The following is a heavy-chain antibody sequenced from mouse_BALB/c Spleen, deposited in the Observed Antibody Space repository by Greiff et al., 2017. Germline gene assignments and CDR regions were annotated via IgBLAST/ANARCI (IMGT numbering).Heavy chain of an antibody. V-gene: IGHV5-6-5*01. Sequence: EVMLVESGGGLVKPGGSLKLSCAASGFTFSSYAMSWVRQTPEKRLEWVASISSGGSTYYPDSVKGRFTISRDNARNILYLQMSSLRSEDTAMYYCAREGGGVYAMDYWGQGTSVTVSS. CDR1: GFTFSSYA. D-gene: IGHD1-1*02. CDR3: AREGGGVYAMDY. CDR2: ISSGGST. J-gene: IGHJ4*01.